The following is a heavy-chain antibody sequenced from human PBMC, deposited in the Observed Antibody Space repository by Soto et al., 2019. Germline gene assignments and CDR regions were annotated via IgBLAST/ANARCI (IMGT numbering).Heavy chain of an antibody. CDR3: AIHEGYYDAPAARLFDY. D-gene: IGHD3-22*01. J-gene: IGHJ4*02. Sequence: PGVSLKIACKGSGYGFTSYWIVWVRQMPGKGLERMGIIYPDDSDTRYRPSFHGQVTISADKYISTAYLQRSSLKASDTAMYFFAIHEGYYDAPAARLFDYWGQGALLTVSS. V-gene: IGHV5-51*01. CDR1: GYGFTSYW. CDR2: IYPDDSDT.